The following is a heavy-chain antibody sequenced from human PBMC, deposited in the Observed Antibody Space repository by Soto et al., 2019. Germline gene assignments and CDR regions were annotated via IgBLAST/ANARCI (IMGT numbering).Heavy chain of an antibody. CDR3: ARGSSCSGGSCYSFWQGHSKGMNL. Sequence: SETLSLTCTVSGGSISSYYWSWIRQPPGKGLEWIGYIYYSGSTNYNPSLKSRVTISVDTSKNQFSLKLSSVTAADTAVYYCARGSSCSGGSCYSFWQGHSKGMNLWGQGTTV. V-gene: IGHV4-59*01. CDR2: IYYSGST. J-gene: IGHJ6*02. D-gene: IGHD2-15*01. CDR1: GGSISSYY.